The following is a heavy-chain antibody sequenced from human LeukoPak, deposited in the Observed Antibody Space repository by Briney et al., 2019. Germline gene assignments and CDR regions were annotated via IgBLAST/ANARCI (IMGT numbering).Heavy chain of an antibody. D-gene: IGHD6-6*01. Sequence: SSETLSLTCAVYGGSFSGYYWSWIRQPPGKGLEWIGYIYYSGSTNYNPSLKSRVTISVDTSKNQFSLKLSSVTAADTAVYYCAREYSSSSYYYMDVWGKGTTVTVSS. J-gene: IGHJ6*03. V-gene: IGHV4-59*01. CDR1: GGSFSGYY. CDR3: AREYSSSSYYYMDV. CDR2: IYYSGST.